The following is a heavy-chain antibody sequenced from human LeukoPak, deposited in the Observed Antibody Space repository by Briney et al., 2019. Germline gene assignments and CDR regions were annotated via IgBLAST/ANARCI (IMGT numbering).Heavy chain of an antibody. CDR2: INSDGSST. D-gene: IGHD6-19*01. J-gene: IGHJ4*02. V-gene: IGHV3-74*01. CDR3: ARERDSSGWYREFDY. Sequence: GGSLRLSCAASGFTFSSYWMHWVRQAPGKELVWVSRINSDGSSTSYADSVKGRFTISRDNAKNTLYLQMNSLRAEDTAVYYCARERDSSGWYREFDYWGQGTLVTVSS. CDR1: GFTFSSYW.